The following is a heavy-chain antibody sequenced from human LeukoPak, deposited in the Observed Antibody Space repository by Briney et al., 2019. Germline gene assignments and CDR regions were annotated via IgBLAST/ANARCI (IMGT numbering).Heavy chain of an antibody. Sequence: PSETLSLTCAVSGYSISSGYYWGWIRQPLGKGLEWIGSIYHSGSTFYNPSLKSRVTISVDTSKNQFSLKLRSVTAADAAVYYCARQDGYTLDFWGQGTLVTVSS. CDR1: GYSISSGYY. D-gene: IGHD5-24*01. V-gene: IGHV4-38-2*01. J-gene: IGHJ4*02. CDR3: ARQDGYTLDF. CDR2: IYHSGST.